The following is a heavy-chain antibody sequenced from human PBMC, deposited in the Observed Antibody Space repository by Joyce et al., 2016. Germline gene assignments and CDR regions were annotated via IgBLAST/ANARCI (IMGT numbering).Heavy chain of an antibody. CDR2: ISANYGNT. V-gene: IGHV1-18*01. J-gene: IGHJ3*02. CDR1: GYDFISLG. CDR3: ARGQDSFDI. Sequence: QVQLVQCGAEVKKPGASVKVSRKASGYDFISLGISWVRQAPGQGLEWMGWISANYGNTNYAQKLQGRVTLTRDTSTSTAYMELRSLSSDDTAVYYCARGQDSFDIWGQGTMVTVSS.